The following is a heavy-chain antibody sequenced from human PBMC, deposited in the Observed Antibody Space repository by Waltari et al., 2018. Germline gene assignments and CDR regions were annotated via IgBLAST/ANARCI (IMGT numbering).Heavy chain of an antibody. J-gene: IGHJ4*02. CDR3: ARDGDYSNCLDY. D-gene: IGHD4-4*01. CDR2: IYSGGST. Sequence: EVQLLESGGGLVQPGGSLRLSCAASGFTFSSYAMSWVRQAPGKGLEWVSVIYSGGSTYYADSVKGRFTISRDNAKNTLYLQMNSLRAEDTAVYYCARDGDYSNCLDYWGQGTLVTVSS. CDR1: GFTFSSYA. V-gene: IGHV3-23*03.